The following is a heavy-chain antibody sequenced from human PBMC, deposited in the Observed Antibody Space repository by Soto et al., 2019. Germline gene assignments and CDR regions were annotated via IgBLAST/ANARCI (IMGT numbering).Heavy chain of an antibody. CDR2: IWYDGSNK. CDR3: ARDTAPGYYFDY. V-gene: IGHV3-33*01. Sequence: TGGFLRLSCAASGFTFSSYGMHWVRQAPGKGLEWVAVIWYDGSNKYYADSVKGRFTISRDNSKNTLYLQMNSLRAEDTAVYYCARDTAPGYYFDYWGQGTLVTVSS. CDR1: GFTFSSYG. J-gene: IGHJ4*02. D-gene: IGHD3-22*01.